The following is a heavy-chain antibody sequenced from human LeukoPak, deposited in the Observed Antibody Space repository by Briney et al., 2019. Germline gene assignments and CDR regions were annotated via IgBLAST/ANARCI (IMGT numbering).Heavy chain of an antibody. V-gene: IGHV3-21*01. Sequence: GGSLRLSCAASGVTFRSYSMNWVRQAPGKGLEWVSSISSGSTYIYYADSLKGRFTISRDNAKNSLYLQMNSLRAEDTAVYYCARERCLELRRCYFDFWGQGTLVTVSS. D-gene: IGHD1-7*01. CDR3: ARERCLELRRCYFDF. CDR1: GVTFRSYS. J-gene: IGHJ4*02. CDR2: ISSGSTYI.